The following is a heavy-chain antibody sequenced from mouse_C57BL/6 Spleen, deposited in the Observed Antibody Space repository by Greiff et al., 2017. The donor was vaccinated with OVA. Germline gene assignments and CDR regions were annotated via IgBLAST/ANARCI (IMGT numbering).Heavy chain of an antibody. CDR1: GFTFSDYG. J-gene: IGHJ3*01. D-gene: IGHD1-1*01. CDR2: ISSGSSTI. Sequence: EVMLVESGGGLVKPGGSLKLSCAASGFTFSDYGMHWVRQAPEKGLEWVAYISSGSSTIYYADTVKGRFTISRDNAKNTLFLQMTSLRSEDTAMYYCARSYLDYGSSSWFAYWGQGTLVTVSA. CDR3: ARSYLDYGSSSWFAY. V-gene: IGHV5-17*01.